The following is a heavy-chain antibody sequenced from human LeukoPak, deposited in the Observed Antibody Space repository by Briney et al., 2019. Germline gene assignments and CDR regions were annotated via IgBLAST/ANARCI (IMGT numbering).Heavy chain of an antibody. CDR2: IYTSGST. CDR3: AREVGYCSSTSCLWGHYYYYYYMDV. CDR1: GGSISSGSYY. Sequence: SETLSLXCTVSGGSISSGSYYWSWIRQPAGKGLDWIGRIYTSGSTNYNPSLKSRVTISVDTSKNQFSLKLSSVTAADTAVYYCAREVGYCSSTSCLWGHYYYYYYMDVWGKGTTVTVSS. D-gene: IGHD2-2*01. J-gene: IGHJ6*03. V-gene: IGHV4-61*02.